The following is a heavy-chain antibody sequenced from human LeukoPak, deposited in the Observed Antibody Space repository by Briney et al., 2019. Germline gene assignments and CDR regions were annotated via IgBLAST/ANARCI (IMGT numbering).Heavy chain of an antibody. CDR2: LRQDGSEK. V-gene: IGHV3-7*01. D-gene: IGHD6-13*01. CDR3: ARDGTAAGLYFDL. Sequence: GGSLRLSCEVSGFTFTDYWMNWARQAPGKGPEWVASLRQDGSEKTYVDSVKGRFTISRDNTKNSSSLQLNGLRAEDTAVYYCARDGTAAGLYFDLWGQGTLVTVSS. CDR1: GFTFTDYW. J-gene: IGHJ4*01.